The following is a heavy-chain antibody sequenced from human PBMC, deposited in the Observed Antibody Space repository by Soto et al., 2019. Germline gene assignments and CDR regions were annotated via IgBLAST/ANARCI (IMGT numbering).Heavy chain of an antibody. V-gene: IGHV3-30-3*01. CDR1: GFTFSSYA. CDR2: ISYDGSNK. Sequence: QVQLVESGGGVVQPGRSLRLSCAASGFTFSSYAMHWVRQAPGKGLEWVAVISYDGSNKYYADSVKGRFTISRDNSKNTLYLHMNSLRAEDTAVYYCARGGYGSGSYMGLWGRGTLVTVSS. D-gene: IGHD3-10*01. J-gene: IGHJ2*01. CDR3: ARGGYGSGSYMGL.